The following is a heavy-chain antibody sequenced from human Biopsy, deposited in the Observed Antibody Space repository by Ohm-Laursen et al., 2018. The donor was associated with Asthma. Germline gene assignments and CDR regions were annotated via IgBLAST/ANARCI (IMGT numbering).Heavy chain of an antibody. Sequence: SLRLSCSASGFSFNSYGMHWVRQAPGKGLEWVVDMSFDGSQTYYADSVKGRFTISRDNSKNTLYLQMNSLRAEDTAVYYCAKESRRDGYNRMNYYFDYWGQGTLVTVSS. D-gene: IGHD5-24*01. CDR2: MSFDGSQT. J-gene: IGHJ4*02. CDR1: GFSFNSYG. V-gene: IGHV3-30*18. CDR3: AKESRRDGYNRMNYYFDY.